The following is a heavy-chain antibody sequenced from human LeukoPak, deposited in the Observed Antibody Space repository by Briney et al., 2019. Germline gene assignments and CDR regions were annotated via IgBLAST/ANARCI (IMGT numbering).Heavy chain of an antibody. Sequence: PSQTLSLSYAVGGGAFSGYYWSWIRQPPGQGQQWIGEINHSGSTIYNPSLKRRVTITVDTSKNQFPLKLSSLTAADTAVYYCARVNIVVVPAALGVRRPLKPSYFDLWGRGTLVAVSS. CDR1: GGAFSGYY. D-gene: IGHD2-2*01. J-gene: IGHJ2*01. CDR2: INHSGST. V-gene: IGHV4-34*01. CDR3: ARVNIVVVPAALGVRRPLKPSYFDL.